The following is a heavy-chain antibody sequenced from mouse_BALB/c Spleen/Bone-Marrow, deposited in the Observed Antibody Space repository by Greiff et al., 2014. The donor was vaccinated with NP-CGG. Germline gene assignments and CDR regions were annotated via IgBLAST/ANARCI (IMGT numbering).Heavy chain of an antibody. Sequence: QVQLQQPGAELVKPGASVKLSCKASGYTFTSYWMHWVKQRPGQGLDWIGEINPSNGRTNYNEKFRSKATLTVDKSSSTAYMRLSSLTSEDSAVYYCARRYYGSSYLLDYWGQGTTLTVSS. J-gene: IGHJ2*01. D-gene: IGHD1-1*01. V-gene: IGHV1S81*02. CDR2: INPSNGRT. CDR1: GYTFTSYW. CDR3: ARRYYGSSYLLDY.